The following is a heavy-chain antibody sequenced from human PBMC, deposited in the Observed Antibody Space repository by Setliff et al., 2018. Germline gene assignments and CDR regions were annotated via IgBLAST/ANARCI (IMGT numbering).Heavy chain of an antibody. CDR1: GYIFTNYW. J-gene: IGHJ4*02. CDR3: VRDTNFEGAYDS. CDR2: IYGGDSDT. V-gene: IGHV5-51*01. Sequence: PGESLKISCKDSGYIFTNYWIGWVRQMSGKGLEWMGVIYGGDSDTRYSPSFQGQVTISVDKSSSTAYLQWSSLKASDTAMYYCVRDTNFEGAYDSWGQGTLVTVSS. D-gene: IGHD4-4*01.